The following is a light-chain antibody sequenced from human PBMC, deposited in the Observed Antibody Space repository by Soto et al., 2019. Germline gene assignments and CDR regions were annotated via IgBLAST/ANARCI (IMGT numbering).Light chain of an antibody. V-gene: IGLV3-9*01. J-gene: IGLJ2*01. CDR2: RDR. CDR1: NIGSKN. Sequence: SYELTQPLSVSVALGQTARITCGGNNIGSKNVHWYQQKPGQAPVLVIYRDRSRPSGIPERFSGSNSGNTATLTITRAQDGDEADYYCQVWDSSTVVFGGGTKLTVL. CDR3: QVWDSSTVV.